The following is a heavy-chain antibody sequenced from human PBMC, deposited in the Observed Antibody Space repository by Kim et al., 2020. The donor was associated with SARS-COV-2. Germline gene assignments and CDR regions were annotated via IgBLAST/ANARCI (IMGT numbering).Heavy chain of an antibody. CDR1: GGSISSGGYS. CDR2: IYHSGST. D-gene: IGHD6-13*01. Sequence: SETLSLTCAVSGGSISSGGYSWSWIRQPPGKGLEWIGYIYHSGSTYYNPSLKSRVTISVDRSKNQFSLKLSSVTAADTAVYYCASSDVRSYNWFGPWGQGTLVTVSS. J-gene: IGHJ5*02. V-gene: IGHV4-30-2*01. CDR3: ASSDVRSYNWFGP.